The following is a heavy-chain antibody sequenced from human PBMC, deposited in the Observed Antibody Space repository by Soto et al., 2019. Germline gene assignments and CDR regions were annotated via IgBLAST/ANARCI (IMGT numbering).Heavy chain of an antibody. J-gene: IGHJ6*02. CDR3: AREWFGYHFGSGVLDV. CDR1: GFTFSSYG. Sequence: QVQLVESGGGVVQPGRSLRLSCAASGFTFSSYGMHWVRHAPGKGLEWLAVIWYDGSNKYDADSVKGRFTISRDNSKNTLYLQMNSLRADDTAVYHCAREWFGYHFGSGVLDVWGQGTTVIVSS. D-gene: IGHD3-10*01. CDR2: IWYDGSNK. V-gene: IGHV3-33*01.